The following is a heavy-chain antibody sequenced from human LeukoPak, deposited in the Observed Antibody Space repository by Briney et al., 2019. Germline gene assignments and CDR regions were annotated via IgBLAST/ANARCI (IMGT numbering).Heavy chain of an antibody. J-gene: IGHJ6*02. CDR2: AYYSGST. CDR3: ARPSAGGSAYYAMDV. V-gene: IGHV4-59*01. CDR1: GGGISSYY. D-gene: IGHD2-15*01. Sequence: SSETLSLTCTVSGGGISSYYWSWIRQPPGKGLEWIGYAYYSGSTNYNPSLKSRVTISVDTSKHQFSLKLNSVTAADTAVYYCARPSAGGSAYYAMDVWGQGTTVTVSS.